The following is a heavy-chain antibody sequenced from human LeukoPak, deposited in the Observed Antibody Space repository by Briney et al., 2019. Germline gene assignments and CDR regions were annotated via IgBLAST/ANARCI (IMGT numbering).Heavy chain of an antibody. CDR1: GGSFSGYY. D-gene: IGHD4-17*01. J-gene: IGHJ4*02. CDR2: INHSGST. V-gene: IGHV4-34*01. CDR3: ARTGGLYGDRLDY. Sequence: SETLPLTCAVYGGSFSGYYWSWIRQPPGKGLEWIGEINHSGSTNYNPSLKSRVTISVDTSKNQFSLKVSSVTAADTAVHYCARTGGLYGDRLDYWGQGTLVTVSS.